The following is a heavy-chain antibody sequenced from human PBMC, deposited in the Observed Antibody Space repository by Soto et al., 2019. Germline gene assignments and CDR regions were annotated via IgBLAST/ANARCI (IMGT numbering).Heavy chain of an antibody. CDR2: IYLSGST. Sequence: PSETLSLTCAVSGGSIISGDFSWNWIRQTPGKGLEWIGYIYLSGSTYYNPSLKSRVTISVDRSKNQFSLKLNSVTAADTAVYYCARGRGGSGTQYYFDYWGQGTLVTVSS. CDR1: GGSIISGDFS. V-gene: IGHV4-30-2*01. D-gene: IGHD1-7*01. J-gene: IGHJ4*02. CDR3: ARGRGGSGTQYYFDY.